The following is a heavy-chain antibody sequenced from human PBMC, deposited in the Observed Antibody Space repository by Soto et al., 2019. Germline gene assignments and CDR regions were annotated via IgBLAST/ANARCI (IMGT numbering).Heavy chain of an antibody. CDR3: ARSALQPQYNWNYPSSDY. V-gene: IGHV3-23*01. CDR1: GFTFRSYG. D-gene: IGHD1-7*01. Sequence: GGSLRLSCAASGFTFRSYGMSWVRQAPGKGLEWVSAISGSGGSTYYADSVKGRFTISRDNAKNSLYLQMNSLRAEDTAVYYCARSALQPQYNWNYPSSDYWGQGTLVTVSS. CDR2: ISGSGGST. J-gene: IGHJ4*02.